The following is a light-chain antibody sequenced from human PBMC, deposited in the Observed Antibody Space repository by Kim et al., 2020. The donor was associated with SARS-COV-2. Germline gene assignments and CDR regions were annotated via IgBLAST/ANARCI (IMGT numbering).Light chain of an antibody. J-gene: IGKJ1*01. Sequence: VSVGDEVTISCRTSQDIINYVAWCQLKPEKDPKLLNDAASALQPEVPARFSGSGNGTDFALTGTRLQPEDVATDYGQKCDSAAWTFGEETKVGIK. CDR2: AAS. CDR3: QKCDSAAWT. V-gene: IGKV1-27*01. CDR1: QDIINY.